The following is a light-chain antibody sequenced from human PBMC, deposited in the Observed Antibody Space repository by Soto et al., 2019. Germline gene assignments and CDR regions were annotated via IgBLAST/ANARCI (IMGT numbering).Light chain of an antibody. CDR1: SGNIASAH. CDR3: QSYDGHHVL. V-gene: IGLV6-57*04. Sequence: FMLTQPHSVSESPGKTVTISCTRSSGNIASAHVLWSQQRPGSAPITVIYEDSRRPSGVPERFSGSTDSSSNSASLTISALTPEDEADYYCQSYDGHHVLFGGGTELNVL. J-gene: IGLJ2*01. CDR2: EDS.